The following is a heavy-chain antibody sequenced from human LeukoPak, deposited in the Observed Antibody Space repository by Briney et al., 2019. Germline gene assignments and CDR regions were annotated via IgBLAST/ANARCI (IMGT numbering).Heavy chain of an antibody. CDR1: GGSISTYY. CDR3: ARVMYSSSATGYMDV. D-gene: IGHD6-6*01. CDR2: IYYSGST. J-gene: IGHJ6*03. V-gene: IGHV4-59*01. Sequence: SETLSLTCTVSGGSISTYYWSWIRQPPGKGLEWIGYIYYSGSTYYNPSLKSRATISVDTSKNQFSLKLSSVTAADTAVYYCARVMYSSSATGYMDVWGKGTTVTVSS.